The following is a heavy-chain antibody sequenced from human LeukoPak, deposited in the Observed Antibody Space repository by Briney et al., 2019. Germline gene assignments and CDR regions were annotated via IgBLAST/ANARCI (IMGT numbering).Heavy chain of an antibody. CDR1: VYTFTVYY. CDR3: STYDSSGPFDY. V-gene: IGHV1-2*02. D-gene: IGHD3-22*01. CDR2: INPNSGGT. Sequence: ASVTVSFKSSVYTFTVYYMHWVRQAPGQGLEWMGRINPNSGGTSYAQKFQGRVTMTRDTSISTAYMELSRLTSDDTAVYYCSTYDSSGPFDYWGQGTLVTVSS. J-gene: IGHJ4*02.